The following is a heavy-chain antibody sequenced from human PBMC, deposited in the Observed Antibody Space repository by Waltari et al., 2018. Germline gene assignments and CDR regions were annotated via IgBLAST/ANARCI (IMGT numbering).Heavy chain of an antibody. D-gene: IGHD1-26*01. Sequence: EVQLVESGGGLVQPGGSLKLSCAASGFTLSGSAVQWVRQASGEGLEWVGRIRRKENSYATAYAESVKGRFTVARDDSENTAYLQMNSMKTEDTAVYYCTRETISGSYEENWGQGTLVTVSS. J-gene: IGHJ4*02. CDR1: GFTLSGSA. CDR3: TRETISGSYEEN. CDR2: IRRKENSYAT. V-gene: IGHV3-73*01.